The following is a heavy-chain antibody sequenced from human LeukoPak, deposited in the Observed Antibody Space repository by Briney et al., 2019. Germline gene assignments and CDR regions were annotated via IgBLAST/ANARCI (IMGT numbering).Heavy chain of an antibody. D-gene: IGHD3-10*01. CDR1: GGSFSGYY. V-gene: IGHV4-39*01. CDR2: IYYSGST. CDR3: ARHRSLYGSGLIMEDWFDP. J-gene: IGHJ5*02. Sequence: SETLSLTCAVYGGSFSGYYWGWIRQPPGKGLEWIGSIYYSGSTYYNPSLKSRVTISVDTSKNQFSLKLSSVTAADTAVYYCARHRSLYGSGLIMEDWFDPWGQGTLVTVSS.